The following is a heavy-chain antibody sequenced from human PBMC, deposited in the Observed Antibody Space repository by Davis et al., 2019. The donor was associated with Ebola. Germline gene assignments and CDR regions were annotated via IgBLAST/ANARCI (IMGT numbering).Heavy chain of an antibody. J-gene: IGHJ4*02. CDR1: GGSISTSSYY. CDR2: IYYSGRT. V-gene: IGHV4-39*01. Sequence: SETLSLTCTVSGGSISTSSYYWGWIRQPPGKGLEWIGSIYYSGRTYYNPSLKSRVTISVDTSKNQFSLKLSSVTAADTAVYYCARGVAVGGFYFEYWGQGTLVTASS. CDR3: ARGVAVGGFYFEY. D-gene: IGHD6-19*01.